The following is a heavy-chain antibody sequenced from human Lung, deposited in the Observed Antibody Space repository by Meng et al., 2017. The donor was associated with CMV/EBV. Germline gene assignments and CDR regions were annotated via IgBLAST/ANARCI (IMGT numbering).Heavy chain of an antibody. J-gene: IGHJ4*02. CDR2: INHSGRT. CDR1: GGSFSGYY. V-gene: IGHV4-34*01. CDR3: ARGDLRLLEYLNDHDY. D-gene: IGHD3-3*01. Sequence: SETLSLXXAVYGGSFSGYYWSWIRQPPGKGLEWIWEINHSGRTNYNPSLKSRVTISVYKSKNQFSLKLSSVTAADMAVYYCARGDLRLLEYLNDHDYWGQGTXVTVSS.